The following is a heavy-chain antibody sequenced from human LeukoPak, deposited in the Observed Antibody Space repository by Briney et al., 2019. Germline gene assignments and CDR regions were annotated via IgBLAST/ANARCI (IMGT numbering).Heavy chain of an antibody. CDR3: ARDTTVSDAFDI. CDR1: GGSISSSSYY. CDR2: IYYSESA. Sequence: SETLSLTCTVSGGSISSSSYYWAWIRQPPGKGLEWIGYIYYSESANYNPSLKSRVTISVDTSKKQFSLKLSSVTAADTAVYYCARDTTVSDAFDIWGQGTMVTVSS. V-gene: IGHV4-61*01. J-gene: IGHJ3*02. D-gene: IGHD4-11*01.